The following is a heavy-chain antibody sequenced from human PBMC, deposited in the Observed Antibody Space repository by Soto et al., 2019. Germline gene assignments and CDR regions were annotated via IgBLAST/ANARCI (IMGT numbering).Heavy chain of an antibody. V-gene: IGHV3-30-3*01. CDR2: ISYDGSNK. CDR3: ARENSRISPRLFQH. CDR1: GFTFSSYA. J-gene: IGHJ1*01. Sequence: GGSLRLSCAASGFTFSSYAMHWVRQAPGKGLEWVAVISYDGSNKYYADSVKGRFTISRDNSKNTLYLQMSSLRPEDTGLYYCARENSRISPRLFQHWGHGTLVTVSS. D-gene: IGHD6-6*01.